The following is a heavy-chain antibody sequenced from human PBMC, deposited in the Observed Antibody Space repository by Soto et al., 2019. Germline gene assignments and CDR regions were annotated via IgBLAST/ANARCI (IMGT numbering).Heavy chain of an antibody. J-gene: IGHJ6*03. CDR3: ARWVGYCSSTSCGSDYYYYYMDV. D-gene: IGHD2-2*01. CDR1: GFTFSSYW. Sequence: GGSLRLSCAASGFTFSSYWMHWVRQAPGKGLVWVSRINSDGSSTSYADSVKGRVTISRDNAKNTLYLQMNSLRAEDTAVYYCARWVGYCSSTSCGSDYYYYYMDVWGKGTTVTVSS. V-gene: IGHV3-74*01. CDR2: INSDGSST.